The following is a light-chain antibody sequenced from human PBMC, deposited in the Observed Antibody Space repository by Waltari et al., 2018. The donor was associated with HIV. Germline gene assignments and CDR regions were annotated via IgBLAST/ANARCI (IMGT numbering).Light chain of an antibody. Sequence: QSALTQSASVSGSPGQSITISCTGTSTNIGSYNLVSCYQQHPVKAPKVIIYEVNKRPSGVSNRFSGSTSGSTAALTISGLQAEDEADYYCCSYAGSSNVVFGGGTKLTVL. V-gene: IGLV2-23*02. CDR1: STNIGSYNL. CDR3: CSYAGSSNVV. J-gene: IGLJ2*01. CDR2: EVN.